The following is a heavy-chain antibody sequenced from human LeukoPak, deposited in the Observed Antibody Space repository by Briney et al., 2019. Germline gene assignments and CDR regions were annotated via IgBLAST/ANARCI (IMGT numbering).Heavy chain of an antibody. J-gene: IGHJ5*02. CDR2: ISYDGSNK. CDR1: GFTFSSYG. V-gene: IGHV3-30*03. D-gene: IGHD3-10*01. CDR3: AAYYYGSGSSPLGP. Sequence: GGSLRLSCAASGFTFSSYGMHWVRQAPGKGLEWVAVISYDGSNKYYADSVKGRFTISRDNSKNTLYLQMNSLRAEDTGVYYCAAYYYGSGSSPLGPWGQGTLVTVSS.